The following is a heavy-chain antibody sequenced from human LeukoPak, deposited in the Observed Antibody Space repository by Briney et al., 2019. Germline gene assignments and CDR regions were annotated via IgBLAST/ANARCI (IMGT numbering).Heavy chain of an antibody. D-gene: IGHD5-18*01. V-gene: IGHV3-43*02. CDR1: GFTLKDYG. J-gene: IGHJ4*02. Sequence: HPGGSLRLSCATSGFTLKDYGMHWVRQAPGKGLEWVSLISGDGGTTFYADSVKGRFTISRDNNKNSLYLQMNSLRTEDTAFYYCAKDIGERGYKDFWGQGTLVTVSS. CDR2: ISGDGGTT. CDR3: AKDIGERGYKDF.